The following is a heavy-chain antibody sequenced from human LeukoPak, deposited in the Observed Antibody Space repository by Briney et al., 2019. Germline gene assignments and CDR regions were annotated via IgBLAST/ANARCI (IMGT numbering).Heavy chain of an antibody. J-gene: IGHJ6*02. CDR3: ARDRGSYYYYYGMDV. D-gene: IGHD1-26*01. CDR1: GLTFSSYG. Sequence: GGSLRLSCAASGLTFSSYGMHWVRQAPGKGLEWVAVIWYDGSNKYYADSVKGRFTISRDNSKNTLYLQMNSLRAEDTAVYYCARDRGSYYYYYGMDVWGQGTTVTVSS. CDR2: IWYDGSNK. V-gene: IGHV3-33*08.